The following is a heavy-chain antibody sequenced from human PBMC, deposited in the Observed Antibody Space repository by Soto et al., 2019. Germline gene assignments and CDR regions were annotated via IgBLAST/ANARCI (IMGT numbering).Heavy chain of an antibody. CDR3: ARGSYMVITHYGMDV. J-gene: IGHJ6*02. D-gene: IGHD3-22*01. V-gene: IGHV4-4*07. Sequence: PSETLSLTCTGSGGSISSYYWSWIRQPAGKGLEWIGRIYTSGSTNYNPSLKSRVAMSVDTSKNQFSLKLSSVTAADTAVYYCARGSYMVITHYGMDVWGQGTTVTVSS. CDR1: GGSISSYY. CDR2: IYTSGST.